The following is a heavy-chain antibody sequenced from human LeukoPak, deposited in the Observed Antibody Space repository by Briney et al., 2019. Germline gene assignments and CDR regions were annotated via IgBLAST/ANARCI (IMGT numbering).Heavy chain of an antibody. Sequence: GGSLRLSCAASGFSFSSYWMSWVRQAPGKGLEWVANIKEDGSEKYYVDSLKGRFTISRDNAKNSLYLQMNSLRAEDTAVYYCAELGITMIGGVWGKGTTVTISS. CDR3: AELGITMIGGV. CDR2: IKEDGSEK. V-gene: IGHV3-7*01. CDR1: GFSFSSYW. D-gene: IGHD3-10*02. J-gene: IGHJ6*04.